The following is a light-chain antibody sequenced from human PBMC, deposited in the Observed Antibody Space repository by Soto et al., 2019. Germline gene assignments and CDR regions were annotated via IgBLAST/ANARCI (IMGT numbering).Light chain of an antibody. Sequence: QLVLTQSPSASASLGASVKLTCTLSSGHSSYAIAWHQQRPEKGPRYLMKLNSDGSHSKGDGIPDRFSGSRSGAERYLTMSSLQSEDEADYFCQTWGTGIVLFGGGTKVTVL. CDR1: SGHSSYA. J-gene: IGLJ2*01. CDR3: QTWGTGIVL. CDR2: LNSDGSH. V-gene: IGLV4-69*01.